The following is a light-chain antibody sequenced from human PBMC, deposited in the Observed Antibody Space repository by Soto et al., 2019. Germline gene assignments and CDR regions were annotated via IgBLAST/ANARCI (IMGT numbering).Light chain of an antibody. CDR1: QSVSSSY. CDR2: GTS. V-gene: IGKV3-20*01. Sequence: EIVLTQSPGTLSLSPGERVTLSCRASQSVSSSYLAWYQQKPGQAPRLLIYGTSSRATGIPDRFSGSGSGTDFPLTISRLEPEDFAVYYCQQHGSSPWTFGQGTTVEIK. J-gene: IGKJ1*01. CDR3: QQHGSSPWT.